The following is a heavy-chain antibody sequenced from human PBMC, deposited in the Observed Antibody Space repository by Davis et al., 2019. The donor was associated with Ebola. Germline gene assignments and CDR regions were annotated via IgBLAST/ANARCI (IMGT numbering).Heavy chain of an antibody. D-gene: IGHD6-19*01. CDR1: GGSISSSSYY. Sequence: PSETLSLTCTVSGGSISSSSYYWGWIRQPPGKGLEWIGSIYYSGSTYYNPSLKSRVTISVDTSKNQFSLKLSSVTAADTAVYYCFGAAVAGSGEEYWGQGTLVTVSS. CDR2: IYYSGST. V-gene: IGHV4-39*01. J-gene: IGHJ4*02. CDR3: FGAAVAGSGEEY.